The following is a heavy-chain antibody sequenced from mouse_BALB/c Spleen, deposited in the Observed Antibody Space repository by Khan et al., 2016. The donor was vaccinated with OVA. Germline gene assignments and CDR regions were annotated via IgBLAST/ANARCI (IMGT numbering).Heavy chain of an antibody. J-gene: IGHJ4*01. CDR1: VYTFTSYW. CDR3: ARENYYGSTYYAMDY. V-gene: IGHV1S41*01. D-gene: IGHD1-1*01. CDR2: IGPGSGST. Sequence: DLVKPGASVKLSCKASVYTFTSYWINWIKQRPGQGLEWIGRIGPGSGSTYYNEMFKGKATLTVDTSSSTAYIQLSSLSSEDSAVYFCARENYYGSTYYAMDYWGQGTSVTVSS.